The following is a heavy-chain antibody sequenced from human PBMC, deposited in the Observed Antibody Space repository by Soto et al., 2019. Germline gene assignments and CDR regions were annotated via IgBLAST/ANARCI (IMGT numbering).Heavy chain of an antibody. CDR2: INPNSGST. CDR1: GYTFNDYF. J-gene: IGHJ5*02. V-gene: IGHV1-2*04. D-gene: IGHD4-4*01. Sequence: QVQLVQSGAEVKEPGASVNVSCRASGYTFNDYFLHWVRQAPGQGLEWMGWINPNSGSTYLAQRFQGWVTMTRDASISTVYLVLNRLKSDDTAVYYCARVTATSPDAWLDPWGQGTLVTVSS. CDR3: ARVTATSPDAWLDP.